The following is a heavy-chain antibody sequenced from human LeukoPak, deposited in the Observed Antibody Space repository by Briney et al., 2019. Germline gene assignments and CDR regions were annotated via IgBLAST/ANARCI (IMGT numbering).Heavy chain of an antibody. Sequence: PSETLSLTCTVSGGSISSYYWSWIRQPPGKGLVWIGYIYYSGSTNYNPSLKSRVTISVDTSKNQFSLKLSSVTAADTAVYYCARLGSGYPVDYWGQGTLVTVSS. CDR1: GGSISSYY. J-gene: IGHJ4*02. D-gene: IGHD3-22*01. CDR2: IYYSGST. V-gene: IGHV4-59*08. CDR3: ARLGSGYPVDY.